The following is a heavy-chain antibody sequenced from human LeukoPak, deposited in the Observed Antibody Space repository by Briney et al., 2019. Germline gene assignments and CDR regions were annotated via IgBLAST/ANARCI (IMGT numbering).Heavy chain of an antibody. CDR2: ISSSGTTI. J-gene: IGHJ4*02. D-gene: IGHD1-26*01. CDR1: GFTFSSYE. V-gene: IGHV3-48*03. CDR3: ARSGGSYIEY. Sequence: GGSLRLSCAASGFTFSSYEMNWVRQAPGKGLEWVSYISSSGTTIYYADSVKGRFTIYRDNAKNSLSLQMNSLRAEDTAVYYCARSGGSYIEYRGQGTLVTVSS.